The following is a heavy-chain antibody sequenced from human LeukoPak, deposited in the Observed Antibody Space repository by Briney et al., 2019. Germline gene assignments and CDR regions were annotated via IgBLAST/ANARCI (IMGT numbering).Heavy chain of an antibody. CDR1: GGSVSSSRYY. V-gene: IGHV4-39*02. Sequence: SETLSLTCTVSGGSVSSSRYYWGWIRQPPGQGLEWIGSIYYSGSTYNNPSLKSRVTISIDTSKNQFSLNLSSVTAADTAVYFCARDGILNYWSQGTLVTVSS. CDR2: IYYSGST. CDR3: ARDGILNY. J-gene: IGHJ4*02. D-gene: IGHD1-14*01.